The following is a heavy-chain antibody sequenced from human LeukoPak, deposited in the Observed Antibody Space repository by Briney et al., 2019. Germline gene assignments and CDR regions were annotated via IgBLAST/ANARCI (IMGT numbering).Heavy chain of an antibody. CDR1: GGSISSYY. D-gene: IGHD3-10*01. V-gene: IGHV4-59*01. J-gene: IGHJ5*02. CDR2: IYYSGNT. CDR3: ARGPTMVRGVRTKWFDP. Sequence: SETLSLTCTVSGGSISSYYWSWFRQPPGKGLEWIGYIYYSGNTNYNPSLKSRVTISVDTSKNQFSLKLSSVIAADTAVYYCARGPTMVRGVRTKWFDPWGQGTLVTVSS.